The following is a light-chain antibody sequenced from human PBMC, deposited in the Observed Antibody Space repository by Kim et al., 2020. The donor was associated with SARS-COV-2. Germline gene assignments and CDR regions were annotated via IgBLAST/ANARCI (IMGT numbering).Light chain of an antibody. CDR1: QSVTSN. CDR3: HKWNQGNT. V-gene: IGKV3-15*01. CDR2: AAS. Sequence: EIVMTQSPATLSVSPGERATLSCRASQSVTSNLAWYQQKPGQAPRLLIYAASTRATGIPARFSGSGSGTEFTLTISSLQSEDFAVYYYHKWNQGNTFGQGTKLEI. J-gene: IGKJ2*01.